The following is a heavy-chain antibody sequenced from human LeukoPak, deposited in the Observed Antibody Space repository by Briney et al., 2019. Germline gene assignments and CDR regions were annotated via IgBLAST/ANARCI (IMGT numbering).Heavy chain of an antibody. V-gene: IGHV3-30*18. CDR3: AKDKAARPLYYFDY. CDR2: ISYDGSNK. D-gene: IGHD6-6*01. CDR1: GFTFSSYG. J-gene: IGHJ4*02. Sequence: GGSLRLSCAASGFTFSSYGMHWVRQAPDKGLEWVAVISYDGSNKYYADSVKGRFTISRDNSKNTLYLQMNSLRAEDTAVYYCAKDKAARPLYYFDYWGQGTLVTVSS.